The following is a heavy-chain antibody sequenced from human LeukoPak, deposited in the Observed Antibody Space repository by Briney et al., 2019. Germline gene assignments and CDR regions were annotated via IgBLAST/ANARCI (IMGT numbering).Heavy chain of an antibody. CDR3: AKDHTSGWYGGVDY. V-gene: IGHV3-9*03. CDR2: INWNSGST. D-gene: IGHD6-19*01. Sequence: PGRSLRLSCAASGFTFDDYGMHWVRQAPGKGLEWVSAINWNSGSTVYADSVKGRFTISRDNAKNSLYLQMNSLRAEDMALYYCAKDHTSGWYGGVDYWGQGTLVTVSS. J-gene: IGHJ4*02. CDR1: GFTFDDYG.